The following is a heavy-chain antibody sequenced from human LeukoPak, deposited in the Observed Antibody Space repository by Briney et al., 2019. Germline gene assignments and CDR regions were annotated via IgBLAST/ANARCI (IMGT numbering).Heavy chain of an antibody. J-gene: IGHJ4*02. Sequence: WMGWMNPNSGNTGYAQKFQGRVTMTRNTSISTAYMELSSLRSEDTAVYYCARGQWGDFDYWGQGTLXTVXS. CDR3: ARGQWGDFDY. V-gene: IGHV1-8*01. D-gene: IGHD2-8*01. CDR2: MNPNSGNT.